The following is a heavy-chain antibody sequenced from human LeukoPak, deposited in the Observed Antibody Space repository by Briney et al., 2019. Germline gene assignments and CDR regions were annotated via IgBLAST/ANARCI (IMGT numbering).Heavy chain of an antibody. D-gene: IGHD2-21*02. V-gene: IGHV4-39*01. Sequence: SETLSLTCTVSGGSISSSSYYWGWIRQPPGKGLEWIGSIYYSGSTYYNPSLKSRVTISVDTSKNQFSLKLSSVTAADTAVYYCARLWLASVVTAAYFDYWGQGTLVTVSS. CDR3: ARLWLASVVTAAYFDY. CDR1: GGSISSSSYY. CDR2: IYYSGST. J-gene: IGHJ4*02.